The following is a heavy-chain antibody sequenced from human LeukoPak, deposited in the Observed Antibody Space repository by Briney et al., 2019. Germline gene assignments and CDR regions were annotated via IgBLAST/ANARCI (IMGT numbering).Heavy chain of an antibody. CDR1: GGSISSSNYY. V-gene: IGHV4-39*01. J-gene: IGHJ5*02. Sequence: PSETLSLTCTVSGGSISSSNYYWGWIRQPPGKGLEWIGNIYYSGTTYYNPSLKSRVTISVDTSKNQFSLKLNSVTAADTSVYYCARSYSSSNWFDPWGQGTLVTVSS. CDR3: ARSYSSSNWFDP. D-gene: IGHD6-6*01. CDR2: IYYSGTT.